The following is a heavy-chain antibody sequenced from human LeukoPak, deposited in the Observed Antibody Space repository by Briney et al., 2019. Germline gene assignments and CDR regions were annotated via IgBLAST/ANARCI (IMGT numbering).Heavy chain of an antibody. CDR3: AKSKEDCCGSFDP. D-gene: IGHD2-15*01. CDR2: ISGSYTS. J-gene: IGHJ5*02. V-gene: IGHV3-23*01. Sequence: GGSLRLSCAASGFTFRSYAMSWVRQASGKGLEWVSAISGSYTSYYADSVKGRFTISRDNSKNTLYLQMNSPRAEDTALYYCAKSKEDCCGSFDPWGQGTLVTVSS. CDR1: GFTFRSYA.